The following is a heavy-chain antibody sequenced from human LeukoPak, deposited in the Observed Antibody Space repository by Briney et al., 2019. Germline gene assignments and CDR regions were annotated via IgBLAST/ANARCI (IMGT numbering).Heavy chain of an antibody. CDR2: INHSGST. Sequence: SETLSLTCAVYGGSFSGYYWSWIRQPPGKGLEWIGEINHSGSTNYNPSLKSRVTISVDTSKNQSSLKLGSVTAADTAVYYCARSLLSVVGYFDYWGQGTLVTVSS. D-gene: IGHD2-15*01. CDR3: ARSLLSVVGYFDY. J-gene: IGHJ4*02. V-gene: IGHV4-34*01. CDR1: GGSFSGYY.